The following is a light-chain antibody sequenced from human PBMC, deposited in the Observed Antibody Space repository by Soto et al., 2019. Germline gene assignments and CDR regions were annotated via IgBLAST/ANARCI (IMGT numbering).Light chain of an antibody. Sequence: QSVLTQSPSASASLGASVKLTCTLSSGHSNYAIAWHQQQSEKGPRYLMKLNSDGSHSKGDGIPDRSSGSSSGAERYLTISRLQSEDEADYYCQTWGSGIVVFGGGTKLTVL. J-gene: IGLJ2*01. CDR2: LNSDGSH. V-gene: IGLV4-69*01. CDR3: QTWGSGIVV. CDR1: SGHSNYA.